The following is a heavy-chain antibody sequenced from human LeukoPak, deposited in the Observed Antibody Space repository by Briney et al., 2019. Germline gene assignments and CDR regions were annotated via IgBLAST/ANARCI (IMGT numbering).Heavy chain of an antibody. CDR1: GGSISSYY. CDR2: IYYSGTT. V-gene: IGHV4-59*12. J-gene: IGHJ5*02. CDR3: ARGRGGGGSSNNWFDP. Sequence: PSETLSLTCTVSGGSISSYYWSWIRQPPGKGLEWIGYIYYSGTTNYNPSLKSRVTISVDTSKNQFSLNLISVTAADTAVYFCARGRGGGGSSNNWFDPWGQGTRVTVSS. D-gene: IGHD2-15*01.